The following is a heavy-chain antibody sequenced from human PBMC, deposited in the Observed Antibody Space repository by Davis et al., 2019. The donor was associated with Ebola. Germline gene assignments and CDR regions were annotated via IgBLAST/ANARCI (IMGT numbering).Heavy chain of an antibody. CDR1: GFTFSSYW. V-gene: IGHV3-74*01. Sequence: GESLKISCAASGFTFSSYWMHWVRQAPGKGLIWVAHINYDGRSYADSVKGRFTISRDNAKNTLYLQMNSLGDDDTAVYYCARNLFPSAMDVWGKGTTVTVSS. J-gene: IGHJ6*04. CDR2: INYDGR. CDR3: ARNLFPSAMDV. D-gene: IGHD3-10*02.